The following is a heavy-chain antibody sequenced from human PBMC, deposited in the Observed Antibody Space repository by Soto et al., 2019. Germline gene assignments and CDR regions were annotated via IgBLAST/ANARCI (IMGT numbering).Heavy chain of an antibody. CDR3: ADGENYFDY. CDR2: ISAYNGNT. J-gene: IGHJ4*02. CDR1: GYTFTSYG. V-gene: IGHV1-18*01. Sequence: QVQLVQSGAAVKKPGATVKVSCKASGYTFTSYGISWVRQAPGQGLERMGWISAYNGNTNYAQKLQGRVTMTTDTSTSTAYTELRSLRADDTAVYYWADGENYFDYLGQGTLVTVSS.